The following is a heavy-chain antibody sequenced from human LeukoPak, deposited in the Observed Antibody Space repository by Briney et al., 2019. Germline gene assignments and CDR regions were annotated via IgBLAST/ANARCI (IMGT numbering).Heavy chain of an antibody. CDR2: ITGSGTST. J-gene: IGHJ4*02. D-gene: IGHD3-9*01. Sequence: GGSLRLSCVASGFAFSNYAMSWVRQAPGKGLEWVSAITGSGTSTYYADSLKARFTISRDNSKNTVLLQMNSLRHEDTAIYYCVIWGDYDVLTGYYVPDYWGQGTLVTVSS. CDR1: GFAFSNYA. V-gene: IGHV3-23*01. CDR3: VIWGDYDVLTGYYVPDY.